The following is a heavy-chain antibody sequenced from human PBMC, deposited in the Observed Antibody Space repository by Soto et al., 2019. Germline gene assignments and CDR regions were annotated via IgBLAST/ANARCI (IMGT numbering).Heavy chain of an antibody. Sequence: GSVKVSFKASGYPFTSYGISWVRQAPGQGLEWMGWISAYNGNTNYAQKLQGRVTMTTDTSTSTAYMELRSLRSDDTAVYYCARGSRWTDLNWFDPWGQGTMVTVSS. V-gene: IGHV1-18*01. J-gene: IGHJ5*02. CDR2: ISAYNGNT. CDR1: GYPFTSYG. CDR3: ARGSRWTDLNWFDP.